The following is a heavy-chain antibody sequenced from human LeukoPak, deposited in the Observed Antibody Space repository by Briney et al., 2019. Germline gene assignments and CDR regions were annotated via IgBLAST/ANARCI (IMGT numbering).Heavy chain of an antibody. CDR2: IYSGGNT. Sequence: PGGSLRLSCAASGFTVSRNYMSWVRQAPGKGLEWVSVIYSGGNTYYADSVKGRFTIARDNSKNTLYLQMNNLRAEDTAVYYCARDYSSGHPEGYFYLWGRGTLVTVSS. D-gene: IGHD6-19*01. CDR3: ARDYSSGHPEGYFYL. V-gene: IGHV3-66*01. CDR1: GFTVSRNY. J-gene: IGHJ2*01.